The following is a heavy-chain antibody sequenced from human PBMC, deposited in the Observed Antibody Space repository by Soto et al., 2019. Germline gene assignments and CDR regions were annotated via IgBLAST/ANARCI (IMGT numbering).Heavy chain of an antibody. D-gene: IGHD1-26*01. J-gene: IGHJ4*02. CDR1: GFTISKAW. Sequence: PGGSLRLSCATSGFTISKAWVGWVRQAPGKGLEWVGRIMSKTDGGTTDYAAPVKGRFTISRDDSKSTLYLQMDSLKTEDTAFYYCTTDSGMSPYSFDYWGQGTLVTVSS. CDR3: TTDSGMSPYSFDY. V-gene: IGHV3-15*01. CDR2: IMSKTDGGTT.